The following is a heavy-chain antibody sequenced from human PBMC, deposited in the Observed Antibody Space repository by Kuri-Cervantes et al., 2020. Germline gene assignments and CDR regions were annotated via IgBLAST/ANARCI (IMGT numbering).Heavy chain of an antibody. CDR2: ISYDGSNK. CDR1: GFTFSDHY. V-gene: IGHV3-30-3*01. Sequence: GESLKISCAASGFTFSDHYMNWIRQAPGKGLEWVAVISYDGSNKYYADSVKGRFTISRDNSKNTLYLQMNSLRAEDTAVYYCARVTAAGQYYYYYYGMDVWGQGTTVTVSS. D-gene: IGHD6-13*01. J-gene: IGHJ6*02. CDR3: ARVTAAGQYYYYYYGMDV.